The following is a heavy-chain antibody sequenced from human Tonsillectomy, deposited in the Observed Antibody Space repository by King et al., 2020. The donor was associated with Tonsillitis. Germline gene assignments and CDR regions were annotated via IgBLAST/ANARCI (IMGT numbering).Heavy chain of an antibody. Sequence: QLVQSGAEVKKPGSSVKVSCKASGGTFSSYAISWVRQAPGQGLEWMGGIIPIFDTRNYAQKFRDRVTISADEATSTVYMEMSSLKSEDAAVYYCARGGMDRNWFDPWGQGTLVTVS. CDR2: IIPIFDTR. J-gene: IGHJ5*02. CDR3: ARGGMDRNWFDP. CDR1: GGTFSSYA. V-gene: IGHV1-69*01. D-gene: IGHD2-2*03.